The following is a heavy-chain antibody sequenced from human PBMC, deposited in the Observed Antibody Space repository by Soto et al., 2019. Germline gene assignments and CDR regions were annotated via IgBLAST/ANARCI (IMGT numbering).Heavy chain of an antibody. D-gene: IGHD2-15*01. CDR3: AVSIVVVVAATGDGMDV. Sequence: QMQLVQSGPEVKKPGTSVKVSCKASGFTFTSSAVQWVRQARGQRLEWIGWIGVGSGNTNYAQKFQERVTITRDMSTSTAYMELGSLRSEDTAVYYCAVSIVVVVAATGDGMDVWGQGTTVTVSS. V-gene: IGHV1-58*01. CDR1: GFTFTSSA. J-gene: IGHJ6*02. CDR2: IGVGSGNT.